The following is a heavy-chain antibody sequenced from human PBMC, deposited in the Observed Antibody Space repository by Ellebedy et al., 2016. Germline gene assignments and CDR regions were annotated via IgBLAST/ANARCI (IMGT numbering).Heavy chain of an antibody. CDR2: ISYDGSKK. D-gene: IGHD3-3*01. V-gene: IGHV3-30*18. CDR3: AKDGGYFFDY. CDR1: GFSFSNYG. J-gene: IGHJ4*02. Sequence: GESLKISCAASGFSFSNYGMHWVRQAPGKGLEWVAVISYDGSKKYYTESLKGRFSISRDNSKNTLYLQMSSLRLEDTAVYYCAKDGGYFFDYWGQGTLVTVSS.